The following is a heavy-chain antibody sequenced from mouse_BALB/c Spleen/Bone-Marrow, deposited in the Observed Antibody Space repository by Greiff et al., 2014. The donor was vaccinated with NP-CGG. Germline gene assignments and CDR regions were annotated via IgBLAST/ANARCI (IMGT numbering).Heavy chain of an antibody. CDR3: ARSSSPYYYAMDY. V-gene: IGHV2-9*02. Sequence: VMLVESGPGLVAPSQSLSITCTVSGFSLISYGVHWVRQPPGKGLEWLGVIWAGGSTNYNSALMSRLSISKDNSKSQVFLKMNSLQTEDTAMYYCARSSSPYYYAMDYWGQGTSVTVSS. CDR1: GFSLISYG. D-gene: IGHD1-1*01. CDR2: IWAGGST. J-gene: IGHJ4*01.